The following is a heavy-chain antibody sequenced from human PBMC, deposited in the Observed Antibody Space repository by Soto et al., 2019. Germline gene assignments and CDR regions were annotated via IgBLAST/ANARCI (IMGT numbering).Heavy chain of an antibody. D-gene: IGHD1-20*01. J-gene: IGHJ6*02. Sequence: QTGGSLRLSCVDSRFSFSRYAMSWVRQAPGKGLEWVSSITSSGDRTHYADSVKGRFTISRDNSKNTLYLQMNSLRGEDTARYYCATPGTVARYDPYYGMDVWGQCTPVTVSS. CDR2: ITSSGDRT. CDR3: ATPGTVARYDPYYGMDV. CDR1: RFSFSRYA. V-gene: IGHV3-23*01.